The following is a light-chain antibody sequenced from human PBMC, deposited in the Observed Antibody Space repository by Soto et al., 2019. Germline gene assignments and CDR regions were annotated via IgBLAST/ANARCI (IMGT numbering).Light chain of an antibody. CDR2: GRS. CDR3: QQYTTHST. J-gene: IGKJ5*01. V-gene: IGKV3-15*01. Sequence: ELGLTQSPRALSLSPGGRASVSCRASQGVSSCLAWYQQKPGQARRALIYGRSTRAIGIPLRFRGYGSGTEFTLTISSLQSDDFAPSYSQQYTTHSTFGQGTRLEIK. CDR1: QGVSSC.